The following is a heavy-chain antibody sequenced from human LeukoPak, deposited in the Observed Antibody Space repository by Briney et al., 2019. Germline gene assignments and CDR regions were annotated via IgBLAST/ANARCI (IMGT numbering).Heavy chain of an antibody. Sequence: PRASVKVSCKASGYTFTGYYMHWVRQAPGQGLEWMGWINPNSGGTNYAQKFQGRVTMTRDTSISTAYMELSRLRSDDTAVYYCARDLFPQWLQTLDYWGQGTLVTVSS. CDR2: INPNSGGT. J-gene: IGHJ4*02. V-gene: IGHV1-2*02. CDR1: GYTFTGYY. D-gene: IGHD3-22*01. CDR3: ARDLFPQWLQTLDY.